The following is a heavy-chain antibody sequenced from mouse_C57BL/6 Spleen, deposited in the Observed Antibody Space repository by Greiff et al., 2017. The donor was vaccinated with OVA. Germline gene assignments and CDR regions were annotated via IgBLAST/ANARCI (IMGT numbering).Heavy chain of an antibody. CDR3: ARLGPSHYYFDY. CDR2: IDPSDSYT. J-gene: IGHJ2*01. Sequence: QVQLKESGAELVMPGASVKLSCKASGYTFTSYWMHWVKQRPGQGLEWIGEIDPSDSYTNYNQKFKGKSTLTVDKSSSTAYMQLSSLTSEDSAVYYCARLGPSHYYFDYWGQGTTLTVSS. CDR1: GYTFTSYW. D-gene: IGHD2-14*01. V-gene: IGHV1-69*01.